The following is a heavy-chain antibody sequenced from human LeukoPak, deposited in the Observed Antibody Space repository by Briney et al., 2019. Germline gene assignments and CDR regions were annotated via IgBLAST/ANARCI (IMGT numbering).Heavy chain of an antibody. D-gene: IGHD3-22*01. CDR2: IYHSGST. CDR3: ARLSGYYYVLDY. CDR1: GGSLSSGGYS. V-gene: IGHV4-30-2*01. Sequence: SQTLSLTCAVSGGSLSSGGYSWSWIRQPPGTGLEWIGYIYHSGSTYYNPSLKSRVTISVDRSKNQFSLKLSSVTAADTAVYYCARLSGYYYVLDYWGQGTLVTVSS. J-gene: IGHJ4*02.